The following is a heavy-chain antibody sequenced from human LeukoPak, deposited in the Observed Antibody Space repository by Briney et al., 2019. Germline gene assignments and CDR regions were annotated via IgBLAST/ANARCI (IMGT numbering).Heavy chain of an antibody. CDR3: AAGDGYNEAYFDY. CDR1: GFTVSSNY. Sequence: GGSLRLSCAASGFTVSSNYMSWVRQAPGKGLEWVSVIYSGGSTYYADSVKGRLTISRDNSKNTLYLQMNSLRAEDTAVYYCAAGDGYNEAYFDYWGQGTLVTVSS. V-gene: IGHV3-53*01. J-gene: IGHJ4*02. D-gene: IGHD5-12*01. CDR2: IYSGGST.